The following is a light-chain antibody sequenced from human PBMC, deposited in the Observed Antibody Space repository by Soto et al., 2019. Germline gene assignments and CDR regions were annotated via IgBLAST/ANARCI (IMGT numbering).Light chain of an antibody. CDR1: SSNIGNNY. V-gene: IGLV1-51*02. J-gene: IGLJ2*01. CDR3: GTWDSSLSVVV. Sequence: QSVLTQPPSGSAAPGQKVTISRSGRSSNIGNNYVSWYQQLPGTAPKLLIYENNKRPSGMPDRFSGSKSGTSATLGIAGLQSGDEADYYCGTWDSSLSVVVFGGGTQLTVL. CDR2: ENN.